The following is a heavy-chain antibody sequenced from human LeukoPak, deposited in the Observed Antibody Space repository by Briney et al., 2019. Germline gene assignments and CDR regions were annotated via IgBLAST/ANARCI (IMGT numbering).Heavy chain of an antibody. CDR2: TYYRSKWYN. CDR3: AREGTKDIVLMVYAHGPLDY. CDR1: GDSVSSNSAA. D-gene: IGHD2-8*01. V-gene: IGHV6-1*01. Sequence: SQTLSLTCAISGDSVSSNSAAWNWIRQSPSRGLEWLGRTYYRSKWYNDYAVSVKSRITINPDTSKNQFSLQLNSVTPEDTAVYYCAREGTKDIVLMVYAHGPLDYWGQGTLVTVSS. J-gene: IGHJ4*02.